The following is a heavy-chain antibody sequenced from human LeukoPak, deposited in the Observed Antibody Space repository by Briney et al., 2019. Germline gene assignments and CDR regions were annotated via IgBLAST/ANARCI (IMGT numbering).Heavy chain of an antibody. CDR1: GGSISSSSYY. CDR3: ARQLEYSSGWFDY. J-gene: IGHJ4*02. CDR2: IYYSGSN. Sequence: SETLSLTCTVSGGSISSSSYYWVWIRQPPGKGLEWIRSIYYSGSNNYNPSFKSRVTISVATSKNQFSLKLSSVTAADTAVYYCARQLEYSSGWFDYWGQGTLVTVSS. V-gene: IGHV4-39*01. D-gene: IGHD6-19*01.